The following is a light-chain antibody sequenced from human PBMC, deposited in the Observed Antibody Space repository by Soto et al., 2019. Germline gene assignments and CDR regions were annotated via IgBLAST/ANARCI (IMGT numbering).Light chain of an antibody. V-gene: IGKV3-20*01. J-gene: IGKJ1*01. Sequence: EIVLTQSPATLSLSPGERATLSCRASQSVASSYLGWYQQKLGQAPRLLIYGTSTRATGVPDRFSGSGSGTDFTLTISRLEPEDFAVYYCQQYVNSRWTFGRGTKVEIK. CDR2: GTS. CDR1: QSVASSY. CDR3: QQYVNSRWT.